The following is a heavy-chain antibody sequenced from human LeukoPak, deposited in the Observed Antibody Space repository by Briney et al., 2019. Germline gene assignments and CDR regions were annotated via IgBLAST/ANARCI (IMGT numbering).Heavy chain of an antibody. CDR3: ARVDTAMVKGYYYYGMDV. Sequence: GASVKVSCKASGGTFSSYVISWVRPAPGQGLERMGGIIPIFGTANYAQKFQGRVTITADESTSTAYMELSSLRSEDTAVYYCARVDTAMVKGYYYYGMDVWGQGTTVTVSS. CDR2: IIPIFGTA. D-gene: IGHD5-18*01. CDR1: GGTFSSYV. J-gene: IGHJ6*02. V-gene: IGHV1-69*13.